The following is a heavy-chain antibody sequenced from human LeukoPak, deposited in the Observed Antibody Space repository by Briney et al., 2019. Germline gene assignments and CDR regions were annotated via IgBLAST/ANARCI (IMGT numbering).Heavy chain of an antibody. CDR1: GYTFTDYF. V-gene: IGHV1-2*02. D-gene: IGHD3-22*01. Sequence: ASVRVSCKTSGYTFTDYFVHWVRQAPGQGLEWMGWINPNSGGTGYAQKFLGRVTMTRDTSISTAYMELSRLRSDDTAVYFCAREYYYDSSGYSVDYYYYGMDVWGQGTTVTVSS. CDR2: INPNSGGT. J-gene: IGHJ6*02. CDR3: AREYYYDSSGYSVDYYYYGMDV.